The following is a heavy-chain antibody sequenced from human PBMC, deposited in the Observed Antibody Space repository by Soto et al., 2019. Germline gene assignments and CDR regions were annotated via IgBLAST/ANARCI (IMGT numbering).Heavy chain of an antibody. Sequence: EVQLVESGGGLVQPGGSLRLSCTACGFPFSLYWMSWVRQAPGQGLEGVANIKQDGSEKYYVDCVQGRFTISRDNAKNSLYLQMNSLRAEDTAVYYCARGSTSPRPNYCYYYMDVWGKGTTVTVSS. CDR2: IKQDGSEK. CDR1: GFPFSLYW. CDR3: ARGSTSPRPNYCYYYMDV. J-gene: IGHJ6*03. D-gene: IGHD2-2*01. V-gene: IGHV3-7*01.